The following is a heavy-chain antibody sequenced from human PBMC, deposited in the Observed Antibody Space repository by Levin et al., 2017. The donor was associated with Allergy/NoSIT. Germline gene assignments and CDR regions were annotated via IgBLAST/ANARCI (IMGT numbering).Heavy chain of an antibody. CDR3: ARGVRTTVTTWYYFDY. CDR2: VSSSGGTT. J-gene: IGHJ4*02. Sequence: GGSLRLSCASSGFTFSSYAMHWVRQAPGKGLEYVSAVSSSGGTTYYANSVKGRFTISRDNSKNTLYLQMGSLRPEDMGVYYCARGVRTTVTTWYYFDYWGQGTLVTVSS. D-gene: IGHD4-17*01. CDR1: GFTFSSYA. V-gene: IGHV3-64*01.